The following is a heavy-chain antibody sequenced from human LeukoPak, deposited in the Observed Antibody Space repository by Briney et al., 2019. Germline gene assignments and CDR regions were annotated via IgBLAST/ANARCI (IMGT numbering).Heavy chain of an antibody. CDR1: GGSISSYY. Sequence: SETLSLTCTVSGGSISSYYWSWIRQPPGKGLEWIGYIYYSGSTNYNPSLKSRVTISVDTSKNQFSLKLSSVTAADTAVYYCARGDGTTGTTCAFDIRGQGTMVTVSS. CDR2: IYYSGST. CDR3: ARGDGTTGTTCAFDI. D-gene: IGHD1-1*01. V-gene: IGHV4-59*01. J-gene: IGHJ3*02.